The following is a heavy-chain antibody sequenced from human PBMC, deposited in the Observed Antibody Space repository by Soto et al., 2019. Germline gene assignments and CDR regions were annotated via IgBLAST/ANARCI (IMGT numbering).Heavy chain of an antibody. V-gene: IGHV3-74*01. CDR1: GFTFNYYW. CDR3: VRGDKGGFDL. CDR2: IHSDGSTT. Sequence: EVQLVESEGGLVQRGGALRLSCAASGFTFNYYWMHWVRQAPGQGLVWVSHIHSDGSTTPYADYVKGRFTISRDNAKNTLYLQLNSLRADDTAVYYCVRGDKGGFDLWGQGTTVTVSS. D-gene: IGHD2-21*02. J-gene: IGHJ3*01.